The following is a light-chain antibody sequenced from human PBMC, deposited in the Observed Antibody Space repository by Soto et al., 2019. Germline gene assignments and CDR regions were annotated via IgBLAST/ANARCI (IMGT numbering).Light chain of an antibody. CDR1: QSVSSF. J-gene: IGKJ5*01. CDR3: HQRNNWPIT. Sequence: EIVLTQSPATLSLSPGERATLSCRASQSVSSFLAWYQQKPGQAPRLLIYDASNRATGIPARFSGGGSGTDFTLTISSLEPEDFAVYYCHQRNNWPITFGQGTRLEIK. CDR2: DAS. V-gene: IGKV3-11*01.